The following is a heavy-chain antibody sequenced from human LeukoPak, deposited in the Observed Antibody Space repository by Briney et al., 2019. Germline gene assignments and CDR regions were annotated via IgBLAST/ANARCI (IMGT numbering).Heavy chain of an antibody. CDR3: ARDRGSFQH. Sequence: SETLSLTCTVSGGSISNYYWSWIRQPPGKGLEWIGYIYYSGTTNYNPSLKSRVTISVDTSKNQFSLKLSSVTTADTAVYYCARDRGSFQHWGQGTLVTVSS. J-gene: IGHJ1*01. D-gene: IGHD3-10*01. V-gene: IGHV4-59*01. CDR2: IYYSGTT. CDR1: GGSISNYY.